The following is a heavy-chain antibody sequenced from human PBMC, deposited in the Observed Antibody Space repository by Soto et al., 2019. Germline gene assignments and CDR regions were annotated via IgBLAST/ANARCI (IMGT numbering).Heavy chain of an antibody. V-gene: IGHV3-74*01. Sequence: GGSLRRSCAVSGFSLNNYWMHWVRQRPGKGLVWVARIYRDGTTSYADSVKGRFTISRDNAKNTVSLQMNSLKDEDTAVYYCMRGNTGYGNFDYWGQGTLVTVPQ. CDR2: IYRDGTT. D-gene: IGHD5-12*01. J-gene: IGHJ4*02. CDR3: MRGNTGYGNFDY. CDR1: GFSLNNYW.